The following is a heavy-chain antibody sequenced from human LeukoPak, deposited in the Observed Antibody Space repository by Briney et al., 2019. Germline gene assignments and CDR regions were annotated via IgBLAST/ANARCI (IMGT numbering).Heavy chain of an antibody. Sequence: GGSLRLSCAASGFTFSSCAMGWVRQAPGKGLEWVSAISGSGGSTYYADSVKGRFTISRDNSKNTLYLQMNSLRAEDTAVYYCAKGPDICFDYWGQGTLVTVSS. CDR2: ISGSGGST. CDR3: AKGPDICFDY. CDR1: GFTFSSCA. D-gene: IGHD3-9*01. V-gene: IGHV3-23*01. J-gene: IGHJ4*02.